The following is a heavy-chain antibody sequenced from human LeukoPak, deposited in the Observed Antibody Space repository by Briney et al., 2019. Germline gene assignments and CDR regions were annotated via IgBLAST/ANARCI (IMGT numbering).Heavy chain of an antibody. V-gene: IGHV4-34*01. J-gene: IGHJ6*03. D-gene: IGHD6-6*01. CDR1: GGSFSGYY. CDR2: INHSGST. Sequence: SETLSLTCAVYGGSFSGYYWSWIRQPPGKGLEWIGEINHSGSTNYSPSLKSRVTISVDTSKNQFSLKLSSVTAADTAVYYCARGGDSSSSRRYYYYYYMDVWGKGTTVTVSS. CDR3: ARGGDSSSSRRYYYYYYMDV.